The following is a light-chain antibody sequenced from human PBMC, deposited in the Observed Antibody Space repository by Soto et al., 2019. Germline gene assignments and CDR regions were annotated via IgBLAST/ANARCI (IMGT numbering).Light chain of an antibody. J-gene: IGKJ1*01. CDR1: QRISSN. V-gene: IGKV1-39*01. CDR3: QQSGT. CDR2: AAS. Sequence: EIPITQSPCSLSTSLGERVTITCRASQRISSNLNWCQQKPGKALKVLIYAASSLQSGVPSRFSGSGSGTDFTLTISGLQPEDFATYYCQQSGTFGQGTNVDI.